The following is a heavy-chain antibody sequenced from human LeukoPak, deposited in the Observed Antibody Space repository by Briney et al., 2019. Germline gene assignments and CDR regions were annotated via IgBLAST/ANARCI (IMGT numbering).Heavy chain of an antibody. Sequence: GGSLRLSCAASGFTFSTYTMNWVRQAPGRGLEWVSSISSSGSVTYYADSVKGRITISRDNAKNSLYLQMNTLRAEDTAVYYCAKGDRFYGGNSHDAFDIWGQGTMVTVSS. D-gene: IGHD4-23*01. V-gene: IGHV3-21*01. CDR3: AKGDRFYGGNSHDAFDI. J-gene: IGHJ3*02. CDR1: GFTFSTYT. CDR2: ISSSGSVT.